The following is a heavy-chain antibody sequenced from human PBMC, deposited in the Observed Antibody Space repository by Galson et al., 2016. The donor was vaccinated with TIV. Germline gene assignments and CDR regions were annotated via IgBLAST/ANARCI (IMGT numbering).Heavy chain of an antibody. J-gene: IGHJ2*01. CDR3: ARATFYYENSSYYYPYWYFDL. V-gene: IGHV4-61*02. CDR1: GDSISSGSFY. CDR2: IDSSGST. Sequence: TLSLTCSVSGDSISSGSFYWSWIRQPAGKGLEWIGRIDSSGSTNYNPSLKSRVTISLDTSKSQLSLNLTSVTAADTAVYYCARATFYYENSSYYYPYWYFDLWGRGTLVTVSS. D-gene: IGHD3-22*01.